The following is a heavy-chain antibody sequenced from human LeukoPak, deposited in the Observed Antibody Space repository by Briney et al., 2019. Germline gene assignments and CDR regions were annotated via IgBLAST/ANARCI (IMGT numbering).Heavy chain of an antibody. Sequence: PSETLSLTCAVYGGSFSGYYWSWIRQPPGKGLEWIGEINHSGSTNYNPSLKSRVTISVDTSKNQFSLKLSSVTAPDTALYDCARGCVLRYFDWLLPAYYFDYWGQGTLVTVSX. CDR3: ARGCVLRYFDWLLPAYYFDY. J-gene: IGHJ4*02. D-gene: IGHD3-9*01. CDR1: GGSFSGYY. V-gene: IGHV4-34*01. CDR2: INHSGST.